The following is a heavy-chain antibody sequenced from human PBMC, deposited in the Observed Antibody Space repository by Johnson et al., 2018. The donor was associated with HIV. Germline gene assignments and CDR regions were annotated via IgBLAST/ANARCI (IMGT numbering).Heavy chain of an antibody. V-gene: IGHV3-30*02. D-gene: IGHD2-21*02. CDR2: IRYDGSNK. CDR3: ASCGGDCRDAFDI. J-gene: IGHJ3*02. CDR1: GFTFSSYG. Sequence: QVQLVESGGGVVQPGGSLRLSCAASGFTFSSYGMHWVRQAPGKGLEWVAFIRYDGSNKYYADSVKCRFTISRDNSKNTLYLQMNSLRAEDTAVYYCASCGGDCRDAFDIWGQGTMVTVSS.